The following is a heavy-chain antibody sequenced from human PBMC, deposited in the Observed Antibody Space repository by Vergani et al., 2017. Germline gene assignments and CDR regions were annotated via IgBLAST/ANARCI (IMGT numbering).Heavy chain of an antibody. D-gene: IGHD3-10*01. CDR3: ARVRGSGSLDFDP. J-gene: IGHJ5*02. Sequence: QVQLVQSGAEVKKPGSSVKVSCKASGGTFSSYAISWVRQAPGQGLEWMGIINPSGGSTSYAQKFQGRVTMTRDTSTSTVYMELSSLRSEDTAVYYCARVRGSGSLDFDPWGQGTLVTVSS. CDR2: INPSGGST. V-gene: IGHV1-46*01. CDR1: GGTFSSYA.